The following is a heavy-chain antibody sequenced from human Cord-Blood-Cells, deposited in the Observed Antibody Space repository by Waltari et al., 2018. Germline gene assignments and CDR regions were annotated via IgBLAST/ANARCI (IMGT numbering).Heavy chain of an antibody. Sequence: QVQLVQSGAEVKKPGSSVKVSCKASGGTFSSYTISWVRQAPGHGLEWMGRSIPTLGIAKYAQKFQDRVTITADKSTSTAYMELSSLRSEDTAVYYCARVPPYSNYFDYWGQGTLVTVSS. D-gene: IGHD4-4*01. J-gene: IGHJ4*02. V-gene: IGHV1-69*02. CDR2: SIPTLGIA. CDR1: GGTFSSYT. CDR3: ARVPPYSNYFDY.